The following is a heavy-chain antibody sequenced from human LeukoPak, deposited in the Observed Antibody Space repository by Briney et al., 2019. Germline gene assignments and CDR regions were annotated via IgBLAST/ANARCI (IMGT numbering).Heavy chain of an antibody. CDR1: GFTFSSYG. J-gene: IGHJ6*02. CDR3: ARDNSGYGPYVLDV. D-gene: IGHD3-22*01. V-gene: IGHV3-33*01. CDR2: IWYDGSNK. Sequence: GGSLRLPCAASGFTFSSYGMHWVRQAPGKGLEWVAVIWYDGSNKYYADSVKGRFAISRDNSKNTLYLQMNSLRAEDTAVYYCARDNSGYGPYVLDVWGQGATVTVSS.